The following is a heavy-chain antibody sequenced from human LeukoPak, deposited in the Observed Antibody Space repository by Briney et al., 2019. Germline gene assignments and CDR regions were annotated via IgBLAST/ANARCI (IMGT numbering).Heavy chain of an antibody. V-gene: IGHV3-23*01. D-gene: IGHD6-6*01. CDR2: ISGSGGST. J-gene: IGHJ4*02. Sequence: GGSLRLSCAASGFTFSSYSMNWVRQAPGKGLKWVSAISGSGGSTFYADSVKGRFTISRDNSKNTLYLQMNSLRAEDTAVYYCAIILYSTSSDYWGQGTLVTVSS. CDR1: GFTFSSYS. CDR3: AIILYSTSSDY.